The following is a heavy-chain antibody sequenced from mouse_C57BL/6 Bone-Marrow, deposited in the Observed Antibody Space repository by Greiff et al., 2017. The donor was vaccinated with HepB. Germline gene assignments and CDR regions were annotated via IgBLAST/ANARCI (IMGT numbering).Heavy chain of an antibody. Sequence: VQLQQSDAELVKPGASVKISCKVSGYTFTDHTIHWMKQRPEQGLAWIGYIYPRAGSTKYTETFKCKATLTADQSSSTAYMQLNSLTSEDSAVYFCAREGYYGYDTLYFDVWGTGTTVTVSS. CDR1: GYTFTDHT. CDR3: AREGYYGYDTLYFDV. J-gene: IGHJ1*03. D-gene: IGHD2-2*01. V-gene: IGHV1-78*01. CDR2: IYPRAGST.